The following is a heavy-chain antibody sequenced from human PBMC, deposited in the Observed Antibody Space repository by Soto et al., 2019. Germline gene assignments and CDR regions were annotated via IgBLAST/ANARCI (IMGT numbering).Heavy chain of an antibody. D-gene: IGHD1-26*01. J-gene: IGHJ6*02. Sequence: QVQLVQSGAEVKKPGSSAKVSCKASGGTFNTFAFTWVRQASGQGFEWMGGVIPLFNTPDYAQKFQGRVTITADESTSTVYLELSGLSSDDTAVYFCGLASKWELLGYFYGMDVWGQGTTVIVSS. CDR2: VIPLFNTP. CDR3: GLASKWELLGYFYGMDV. V-gene: IGHV1-69*01. CDR1: GGTFNTFA.